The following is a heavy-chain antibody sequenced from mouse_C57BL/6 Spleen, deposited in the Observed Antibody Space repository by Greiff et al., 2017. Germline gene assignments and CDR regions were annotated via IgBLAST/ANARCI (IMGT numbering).Heavy chain of an antibody. CDR2: IHPNCGST. CDR1: GYTFTSYW. D-gene: IGHD2-5*01. CDR3: ARWDSNYPWFAY. Sequence: QVQLQQPGAELVKPGASVKLSCKASGYTFTSYWMHWVKQRPGQGLEWIGMIHPNCGSTNYNEKFKSKASLTLNNSSSTAYMQLSSLTSEDSAVYYCARWDSNYPWFAYWGQGTLVTVSA. V-gene: IGHV1-64*01. J-gene: IGHJ3*01.